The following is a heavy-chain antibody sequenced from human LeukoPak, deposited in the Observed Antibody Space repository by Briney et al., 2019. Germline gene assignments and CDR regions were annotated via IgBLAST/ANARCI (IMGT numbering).Heavy chain of an antibody. CDR3: ARRHFDAFDI. CDR2: IWYDGSSK. V-gene: IGHV3-33*08. Sequence: GGSLRLSCAASGFTFNNYGMHYVRRAPGKGLEWVAVIWYDGSSKYYADSVKGRFTISRDNSKNTLYLQMDSLTAEDTAVYYCARRHFDAFDIWGQGTVVTVSS. CDR1: GFTFNNYG. J-gene: IGHJ3*02.